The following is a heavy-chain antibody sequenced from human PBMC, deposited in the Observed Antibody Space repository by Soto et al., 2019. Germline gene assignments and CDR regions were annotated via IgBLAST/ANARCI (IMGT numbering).Heavy chain of an antibody. CDR1: GFTVSSNY. J-gene: IGHJ4*02. CDR3: ASQSRYCTSTRCLGD. V-gene: IGHV3-53*01. D-gene: IGHD2-2*01. CDR2: IYSGGST. Sequence: GSLRLSCAASGFTVSSNYMSWVRQAPGKGLEWVSVIYSGGSTYYADSVKGRFTISRDNSKNTPYLQMNSLRAEDTAVYYCASQSRYCTSTRCLGDWGQGTLVTVSS.